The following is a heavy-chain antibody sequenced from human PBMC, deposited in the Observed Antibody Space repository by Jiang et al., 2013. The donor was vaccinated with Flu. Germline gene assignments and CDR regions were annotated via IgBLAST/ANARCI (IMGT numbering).Heavy chain of an antibody. J-gene: IGHJ6*02. D-gene: IGHD3-16*01. Sequence: VQLVESGGGLVKQGGSLRLSCTASGFTFSYSMSWVRQAPGKGLEWVSSISFISGNRDYADAVKGRFTISRDNAKNSLYLQMNSLRAEDTAVYYCASWGWARDDYYYYGMDVWGQGTTVTVS. V-gene: IGHV3-21*06. CDR1: GFTFSYS. CDR3: ASWGWARDDYYYYGMDV. CDR2: ISFISGNR.